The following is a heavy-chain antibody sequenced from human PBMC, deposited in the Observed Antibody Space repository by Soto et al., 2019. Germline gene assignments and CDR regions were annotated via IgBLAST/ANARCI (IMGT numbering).Heavy chain of an antibody. CDR3: AKGSASSRPYYFDY. J-gene: IGHJ4*02. CDR1: GFTFSSYA. D-gene: IGHD5-18*01. CDR2: ISGSGGGT. V-gene: IGHV3-23*01. Sequence: GGALRLPCAASGFTFSSYAMSWVRQAPGKGLEWVSAISGSGGGTYYADSVKGRFTISRDNSRNTLSLQMNSLRAEDTAVYYCAKGSASSRPYYFDYWGQGTLVPVSS.